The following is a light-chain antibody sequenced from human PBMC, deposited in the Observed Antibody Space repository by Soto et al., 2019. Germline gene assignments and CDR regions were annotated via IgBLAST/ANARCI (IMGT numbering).Light chain of an antibody. CDR3: QQRYTTLLT. J-gene: IGKJ1*01. CDR1: QSVGNY. V-gene: IGKV1-39*01. Sequence: DIQMTQSPSSLSLSLGDRATLTCRASQSVGNYLNWYQQKPGQAPQLLLYDASSLHSGVPSRFSGSGSGAAFTLTISSLQPADVATYYCQQRYTTLLTFGQGTKVEIK. CDR2: DAS.